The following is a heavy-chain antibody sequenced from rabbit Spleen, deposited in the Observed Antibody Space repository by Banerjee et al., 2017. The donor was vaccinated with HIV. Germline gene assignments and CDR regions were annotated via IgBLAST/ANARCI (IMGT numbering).Heavy chain of an antibody. CDR1: GFSFSGNYW. V-gene: IGHV1S40*01. D-gene: IGHD8-1*01. Sequence: QSLEESGGDLVKPGASLTLTCTASGFSFSGNYWICWVRQAPGKGLEWIGCIYTTIGTTYYASWAKGRFTISKTSSTTVTLQMTSLTVADTATYFCARDTGTSFSTYGMDLWGQGTLVTVS. CDR3: ARDTGTSFSTYGMDL. CDR2: IYTTIGTT. J-gene: IGHJ6*01.